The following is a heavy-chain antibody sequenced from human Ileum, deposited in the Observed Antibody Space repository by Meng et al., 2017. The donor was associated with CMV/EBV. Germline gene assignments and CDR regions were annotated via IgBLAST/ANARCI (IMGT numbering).Heavy chain of an antibody. D-gene: IGHD5/OR15-5a*01. V-gene: IGHV3-30*02. J-gene: IGHJ4*02. CDR2: IRYDDPYL. CDR3: AKDVLSVGQYPDS. CDR1: GFTFSNYG. Sequence: VTSGFTFSNYGMHWVRQAPGKGLEWVAFIRYDDPYLHYADPVKGRFTISRDNVKNTLYLQMNSLRTEDTAVYYCAKDVLSVGQYPDSWGQGTLVTVSS.